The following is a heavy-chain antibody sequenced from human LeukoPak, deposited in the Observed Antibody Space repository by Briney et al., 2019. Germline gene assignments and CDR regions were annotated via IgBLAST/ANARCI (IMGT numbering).Heavy chain of an antibody. CDR3: ARGGYNYGRWYNWFDP. Sequence: GESLKISCKGSGYSFTSYWIGWVRQMPGKGLEWLGIIYPGDSGARYSPSFQGQVTISADKSISTAYLQWSSLKASDTAMYYCARGGYNYGRWYNWFDPWGQGTLVTVSS. V-gene: IGHV5-51*01. CDR1: GYSFTSYW. J-gene: IGHJ5*02. CDR2: IYPGDSGA. D-gene: IGHD5-18*01.